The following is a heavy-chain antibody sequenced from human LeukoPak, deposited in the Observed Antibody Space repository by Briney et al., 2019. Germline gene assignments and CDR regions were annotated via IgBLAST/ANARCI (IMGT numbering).Heavy chain of an antibody. V-gene: IGHV3-74*01. CDR2: ITLDVRLL. CDR3: VRDGGGTTPYDC. D-gene: IGHD1-7*01. Sequence: GCLRLSCAASGFTLSDYWMNWVRQVPGKGPVWVSHITLDVRLLDYADSVKGRSTIHRDSAKNPLYLQMNRLRVEDTAVYYCVRDGGGTTPYDCWGQGSLVRVS. CDR1: GFTLSDYW. J-gene: IGHJ4*02.